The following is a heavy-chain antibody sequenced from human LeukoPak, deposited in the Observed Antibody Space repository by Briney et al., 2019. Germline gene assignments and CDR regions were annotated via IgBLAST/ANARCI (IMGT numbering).Heavy chain of an antibody. Sequence: PGGSLRLSCAASGFTFSSYALSWVRQAPGKGLEWVSTISSGGGSTYYADSVKGRFAISRDNSKNTLFLQMNSLRAEDTAVYYCVKPTAAGYYFDYWGQGTLVTFSS. CDR3: VKPTAAGYYFDY. D-gene: IGHD6-13*01. CDR1: GFTFSSYA. J-gene: IGHJ4*02. CDR2: ISSGGGST. V-gene: IGHV3-23*01.